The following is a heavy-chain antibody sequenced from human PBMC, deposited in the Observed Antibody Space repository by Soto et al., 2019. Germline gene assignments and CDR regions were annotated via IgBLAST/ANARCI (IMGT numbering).Heavy chain of an antibody. CDR1: GDSISNYW. Sequence: SETLSLTCTVSGDSISNYWWSWIRQPPGKGLEWIGYISDSGSTKYNPSLNSRVTISVDTSKSHSSLRLSSVTAADTAVYYCARDGGYNGYGSFDYWGQGTLVTVSS. CDR3: ARDGGYNGYGSFDY. CDR2: ISDSGST. V-gene: IGHV4-59*01. D-gene: IGHD5-12*01. J-gene: IGHJ4*02.